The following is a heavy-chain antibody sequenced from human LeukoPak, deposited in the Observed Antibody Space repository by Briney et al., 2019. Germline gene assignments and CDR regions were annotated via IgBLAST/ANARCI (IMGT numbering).Heavy chain of an antibody. V-gene: IGHV3-33*01. CDR2: IWYDGSNK. CDR1: GFTFSSYG. J-gene: IGHJ4*02. Sequence: GRSLRLSCAASGFTFSSYGMHWVRQAPGKGLEWVAVIWYDGSNKYYADSVKGRFTISRDNSKNTLYLQMNSLRAEDTAVYYCARDLGIYGGYVDYWGQGTLVTVSS. D-gene: IGHD4-23*01. CDR3: ARDLGIYGGYVDY.